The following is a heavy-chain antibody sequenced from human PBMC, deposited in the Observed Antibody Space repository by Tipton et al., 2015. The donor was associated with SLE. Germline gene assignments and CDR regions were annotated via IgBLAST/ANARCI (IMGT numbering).Heavy chain of an antibody. CDR1: GFTFEDFA. CDR2: ISWDSNSV. D-gene: IGHD3-3*01. V-gene: IGHV3-9*01. J-gene: IGHJ4*02. CDR3: AKDAVRSGYFFDF. Sequence: SLRLSCATSGFTFEDFAMHWVRQAPGKGLEWVSGISWDSNSVNYAKSVKGRFTISRDNAKGSLYLQMNSLRVEDSALYYCAKDAVRSGYFFDFWGQGTLVTVSS.